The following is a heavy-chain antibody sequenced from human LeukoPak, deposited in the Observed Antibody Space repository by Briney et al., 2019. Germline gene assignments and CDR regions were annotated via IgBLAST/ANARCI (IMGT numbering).Heavy chain of an antibody. D-gene: IGHD2-2*01. CDR3: ARAFPYCSSTGCYSWFDP. J-gene: IGHJ5*02. CDR2: IYYSGST. Sequence: PSETLSLNCTVSGGSISSYYWSWIRQPPGKGLEWIGYIYYSGSTNYNPSLKSRVTISVDTSKNQFSLKLSSVTAADTAVYYCARAFPYCSSTGCYSWFDPWGQGTLVTVSS. CDR1: GGSISSYY. V-gene: IGHV4-59*01.